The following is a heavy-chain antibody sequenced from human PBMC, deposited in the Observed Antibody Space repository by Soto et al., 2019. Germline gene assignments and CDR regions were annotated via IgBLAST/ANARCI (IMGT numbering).Heavy chain of an antibody. CDR1: VFTFSSYA. CDR3: AKDRRVFDY. V-gene: IGHV3-23*01. Sequence: PGWSLRLSCSSSVFTFSSYARSWVRQAPGKGLELVSAISGSGGSTYYADSVKGRFTISRDNSKNTLYLQMNSLRAEDTAVYYCAKDRRVFDYWSQGTLVTVSS. J-gene: IGHJ4*02. CDR2: ISGSGGST.